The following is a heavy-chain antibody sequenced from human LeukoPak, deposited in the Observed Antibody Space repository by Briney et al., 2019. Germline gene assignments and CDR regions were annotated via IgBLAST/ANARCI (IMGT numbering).Heavy chain of an antibody. CDR1: GFTFSSYA. V-gene: IGHV3-23*01. J-gene: IGHJ4*02. Sequence: QPGRSLRLSCAASGFTFSSYAMSWVRQAPGKGLEWVSAISGSGGSTYYADSVKGRFTISRDNSKNTLYLQVNSLRAEDTAVYYCAKGGKWDVTPFDYWGQGTLVTVSS. D-gene: IGHD1-26*01. CDR3: AKGGKWDVTPFDY. CDR2: ISGSGGST.